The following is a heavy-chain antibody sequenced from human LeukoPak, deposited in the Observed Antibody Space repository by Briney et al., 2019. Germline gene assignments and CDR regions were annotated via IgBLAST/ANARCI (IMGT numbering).Heavy chain of an antibody. CDR3: AKDFRSYSSSSNDY. D-gene: IGHD6-6*01. CDR1: GFAFSSYA. CDR2: ISGSGDST. J-gene: IGHJ4*02. V-gene: IGHV3-23*01. Sequence: GGSLRLSCAASGFAFSSYAMSWVRQAPGKGLEWVSAISGSGDSTYYADSVKGRFTISRDNSKNTLYLQMNSLRAEDTAVYYCAKDFRSYSSSSNDYWGQGTLVTVSS.